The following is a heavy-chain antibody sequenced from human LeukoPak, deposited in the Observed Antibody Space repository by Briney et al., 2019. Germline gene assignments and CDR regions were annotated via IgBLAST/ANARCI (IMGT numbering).Heavy chain of an antibody. J-gene: IGHJ4*02. V-gene: IGHV4-34*01. D-gene: IGHD6-13*01. CDR2: INHSGST. Sequence: PSETLSLTCAVSGGSFSGYYWSWIRQPPGKGLEWIGEINHSGSTNYNPSLKSRVTISLDTSKNQFSLKLSSATAADTALYYCARRQGDTSSWYYWGQGTLVTVSS. CDR1: GGSFSGYY. CDR3: ARRQGDTSSWYY.